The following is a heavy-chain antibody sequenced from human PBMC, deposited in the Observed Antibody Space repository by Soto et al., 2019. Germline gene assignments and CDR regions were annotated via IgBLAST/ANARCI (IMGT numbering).Heavy chain of an antibody. CDR3: ARARRPWRSASGDWFDP. CDR1: GGTFSSYA. J-gene: IGHJ5*02. D-gene: IGHD3-10*01. Sequence: QVQLVQSGAEVKKPGSSVKVSCEASGGTFSSYAISWVRQAPGQGLEWMGGIIPIFGTANYAQKFQGRVTITADESTSTAYMELSSLRSEDTAVYYCARARRPWRSASGDWFDPWGQGTLVTVSS. V-gene: IGHV1-69*01. CDR2: IIPIFGTA.